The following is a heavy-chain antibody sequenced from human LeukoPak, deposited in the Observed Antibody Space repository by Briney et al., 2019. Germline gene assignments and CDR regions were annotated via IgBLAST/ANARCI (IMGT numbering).Heavy chain of an antibody. J-gene: IGHJ1*01. CDR2: IKQDGSEK. CDR1: GFTFSSYW. D-gene: IGHD3-22*01. Sequence: PGGSLRLSCAASGFTFSSYWMSWVRQAPGKGLEWVANIKQDGSEKYYVDSAKGRFTISRDNAKNSLYLQMSSLRADDTAVYYCARDRLLYYYDSGPTGHFQHWGQGTLVTV. CDR3: ARDRLLYYYDSGPTGHFQH. V-gene: IGHV3-7*01.